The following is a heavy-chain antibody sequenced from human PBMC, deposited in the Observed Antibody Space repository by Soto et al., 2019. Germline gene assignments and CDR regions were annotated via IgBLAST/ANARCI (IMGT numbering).Heavy chain of an antibody. CDR2: ISYDGSNK. CDR3: ARDPGLIWFGELRMGYAFDI. V-gene: IGHV3-30-3*01. D-gene: IGHD3-10*01. J-gene: IGHJ3*02. Sequence: QVQLVESGGGVVQPGRSLRLSCAASGFTFSSYAMHWVRQAPGKGLEWVAVISYDGSNKYYADSVKGRFTISRDNSKNTLYLQMNSLRAEDTAVYYCARDPGLIWFGELRMGYAFDIWGQGTMVTVSS. CDR1: GFTFSSYA.